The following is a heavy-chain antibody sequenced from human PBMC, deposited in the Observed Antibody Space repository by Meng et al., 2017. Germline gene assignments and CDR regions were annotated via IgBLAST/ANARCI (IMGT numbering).Heavy chain of an antibody. J-gene: IGHJ4*02. Sequence: VELEEAGGGVSQPGVSLGLSLTASGFSVTTSYMSWVRQAQGKGLEWVSAIYSGGSTYYADSVKGRFTISRDNSKNTLYLQMNSLRAEDTAVYYCARDWRYWGQGTLVTVSS. V-gene: IGHV3-53*01. D-gene: IGHD1-1*01. CDR1: GFSVTTSY. CDR2: IYSGGST. CDR3: ARDWRY.